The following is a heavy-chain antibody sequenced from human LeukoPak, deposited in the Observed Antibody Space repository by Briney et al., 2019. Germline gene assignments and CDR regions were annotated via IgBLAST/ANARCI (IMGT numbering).Heavy chain of an antibody. CDR3: ARVDPIAARIFDY. D-gene: IGHD6-6*01. CDR2: IYYSGST. CDR1: GGSISSYY. Sequence: SETLSLTRTVSGGSISSYYWSWIRQPPGKGLEWIGYIYYSGSTNYNPSLKSRVTISVDTSKNQFSLKLSSVTAADTAVYYCARVDPIAARIFDYWGQGTLVTVSS. J-gene: IGHJ4*02. V-gene: IGHV4-59*01.